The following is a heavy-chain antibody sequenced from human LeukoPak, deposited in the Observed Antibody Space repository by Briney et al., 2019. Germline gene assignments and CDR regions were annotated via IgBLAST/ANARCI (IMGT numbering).Heavy chain of an antibody. Sequence: GESLKISCKGSGYSFTSYWIGWVRQMPGKGLEWMRIIYPGDSDTRYSPSFQGQVTISADKSISTAYLQWSSLKASDTAMYYCARQSSLIVVVPAAIDYYYGMDVWGQGTTVTVSS. J-gene: IGHJ6*02. V-gene: IGHV5-51*01. CDR3: ARQSSLIVVVPAAIDYYYGMDV. D-gene: IGHD2-2*01. CDR2: IYPGDSDT. CDR1: GYSFTSYW.